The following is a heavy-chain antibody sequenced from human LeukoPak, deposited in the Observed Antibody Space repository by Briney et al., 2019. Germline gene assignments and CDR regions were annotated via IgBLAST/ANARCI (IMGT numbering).Heavy chain of an antibody. Sequence: PGGSLRLSCAASGSTFSNAWMSWVRQAPGKGLEWVGRIKSKTDGGTTDYAAPVKGRFTISRDDSKNTLYLQMNSLKTEDTAVYYCTTLPQDIVVVPAAGGQGTPVTVSS. CDR2: IKSKTDGGTT. V-gene: IGHV3-15*01. D-gene: IGHD2-2*01. CDR1: GSTFSNAW. CDR3: TTLPQDIVVVPAA. J-gene: IGHJ4*02.